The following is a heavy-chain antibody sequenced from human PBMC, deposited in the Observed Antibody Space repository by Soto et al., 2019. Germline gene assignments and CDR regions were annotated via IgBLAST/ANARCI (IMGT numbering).Heavy chain of an antibody. V-gene: IGHV1-69*02. J-gene: IGHJ6*03. CDR2: IIPILGIA. CDR1: GGTFSSYT. D-gene: IGHD2-15*01. CDR3: ARSFGYCSGGSCYGPVYYMDV. Sequence: KVSCKASGGTFSSYTISWVGQAPGQGIEWMGRIIPILGIANYAQKFQGRVTITADKSTSTAYMELSGLRSEDTAVYYCARSFGYCSGGSCYGPVYYMDVWGKGTTVTVSS.